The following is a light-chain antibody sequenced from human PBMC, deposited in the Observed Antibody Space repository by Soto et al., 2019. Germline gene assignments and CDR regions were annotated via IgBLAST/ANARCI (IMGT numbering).Light chain of an antibody. CDR1: QGISNY. CDR2: DAS. V-gene: IGKV1-9*01. J-gene: IGKJ5*01. CDR3: LQHNSYPIT. Sequence: DIQLTQSPSFLSASVGDRVTITCRASQGISNYLAWYQQKPGTVPKLLIYDASSLQSGVPSRFSGSGSGTEFTLTISSLQPEDFGTYYCLQHNSYPITFGQGTRLEIK.